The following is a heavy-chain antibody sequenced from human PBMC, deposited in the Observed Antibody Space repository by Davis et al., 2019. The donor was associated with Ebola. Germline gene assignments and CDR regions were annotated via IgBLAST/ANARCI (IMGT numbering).Heavy chain of an antibody. Sequence: PSETLSLTCGLYGASFSDYFWGWFRQTPGNGLEWIGEINHRGRTYYNPSLRSRVTISIDTSGNHFSLMLRSVTAADTAMYYCASPHQIRDKNYFDLWGQGTLVTVSS. D-gene: IGHD2-2*01. J-gene: IGHJ4*02. CDR2: INHRGRT. V-gene: IGHV4-34*01. CDR3: ASPHQIRDKNYFDL. CDR1: GASFSDYF.